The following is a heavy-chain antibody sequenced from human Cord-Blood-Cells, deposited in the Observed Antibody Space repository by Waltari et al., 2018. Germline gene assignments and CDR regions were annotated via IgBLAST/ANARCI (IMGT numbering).Heavy chain of an antibody. Sequence: QVQLVQSGAEVKKPGASVKVSCKASGYTFTGYYMHWVRQAPGQGLEWRGWINRNSGGTNYAQKFKGRVTMTRDTSISTAYMELSRLRSDDTAVYYCARTPPAIAARPFDYWGQGTLVTVSS. D-gene: IGHD6-6*01. J-gene: IGHJ4*02. V-gene: IGHV1-2*02. CDR3: ARTPPAIAARPFDY. CDR2: INRNSGGT. CDR1: GYTFTGYY.